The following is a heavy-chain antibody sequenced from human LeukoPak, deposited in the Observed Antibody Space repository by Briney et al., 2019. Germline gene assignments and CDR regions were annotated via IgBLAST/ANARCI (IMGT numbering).Heavy chain of an antibody. D-gene: IGHD6-19*01. Sequence: SDTLSLTCTVSGDSIGSYYWGWIRQPPGKGLEWIGSIYYSGSTYYNPSLKSRVTISVDTSKNQFSLKLSSVTAADTAVYYCARGIAVRWFDPWGQGTLVTVSS. CDR2: IYYSGST. CDR1: GDSIGSYY. V-gene: IGHV4-39*01. CDR3: ARGIAVRWFDP. J-gene: IGHJ5*02.